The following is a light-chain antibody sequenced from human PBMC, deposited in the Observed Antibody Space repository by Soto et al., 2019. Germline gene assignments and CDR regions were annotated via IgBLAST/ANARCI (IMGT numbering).Light chain of an antibody. J-gene: IGLJ1*01. CDR3: CTYADSSTYV. Sequence: QSVLTQPASVSGSPGQSITISCTGTSSDVGNYNLVSWYQQHPGKAPKLIIYEDTKRPSGVSNRFSGSKSGNTASLTISGLQAEDEVDYYRCTYADSSTYVFGTGTKVTV. CDR1: SSDVGNYNL. CDR2: EDT. V-gene: IGLV2-23*01.